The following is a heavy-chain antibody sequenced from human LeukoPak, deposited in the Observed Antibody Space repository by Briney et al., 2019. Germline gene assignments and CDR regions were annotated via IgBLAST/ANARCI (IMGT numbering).Heavy chain of an antibody. CDR2: ISYDGSNK. CDR3: AKVPGDTYGPDYFDY. CDR1: GFTFSSYG. J-gene: IGHJ4*02. Sequence: PGRSLRLSCAASGFTFSSYGVHWVRQAPGKGLEWVAVISYDGSNKYYADSVKGRFTISRDNSKNTLYLQMNSLRTEDTAVYYCAKVPGDTYGPDYFDYWGQGTLVTVSS. D-gene: IGHD3-10*01. V-gene: IGHV3-30*18.